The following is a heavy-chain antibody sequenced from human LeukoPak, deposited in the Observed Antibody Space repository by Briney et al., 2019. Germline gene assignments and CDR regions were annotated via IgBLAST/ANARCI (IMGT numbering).Heavy chain of an antibody. Sequence: GESLKISCKGSGYNFTSYWIGWVRQMPGKGLEWMGIIYPGDSDTRYSPSFQGQVTISADKSISTAYLQWSSLKASDTAMYYCARQFLTLGYCSGGSCPPDYWGQGTLVTVSS. V-gene: IGHV5-51*01. CDR2: IYPGDSDT. CDR3: ARQFLTLGYCSGGSCPPDY. D-gene: IGHD2-15*01. J-gene: IGHJ4*02. CDR1: GYNFTSYW.